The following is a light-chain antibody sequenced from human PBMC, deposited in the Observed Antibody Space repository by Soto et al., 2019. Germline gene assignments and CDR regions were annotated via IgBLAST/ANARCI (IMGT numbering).Light chain of an antibody. CDR3: GPWESGLSHVV. Sequence: QPVLTQPPSVSASPGQTVNISCSVSSSHIGNTYVSWYQQPPGTAPKLLIYDNNKRPAEIPDRCPGAKSGTSAPLGITGLQPWDEADYYCGPWESGLSHVVFGGGTKLTVL. V-gene: IGLV1-51*01. CDR2: DNN. CDR1: SSHIGNTY. J-gene: IGLJ2*01.